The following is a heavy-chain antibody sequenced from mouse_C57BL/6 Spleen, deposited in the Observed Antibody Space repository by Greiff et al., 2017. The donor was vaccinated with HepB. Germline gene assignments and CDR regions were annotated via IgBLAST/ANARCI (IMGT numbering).Heavy chain of an antibody. V-gene: IGHV1-55*01. J-gene: IGHJ2*01. Sequence: QVQLQQSGAELVKPGASVKMSCKASGYTFTSYWITWVKQRPGQGLEWIGDIYPGSGSTNYNEKFKSKATLTVDTSSSTAYMQLSSLTSEDSAVYYCARRGESSRYYFDYWGQGTTLTVSS. CDR3: ARRGESSRYYFDY. CDR1: GYTFTSYW. D-gene: IGHD1-1*01. CDR2: IYPGSGST.